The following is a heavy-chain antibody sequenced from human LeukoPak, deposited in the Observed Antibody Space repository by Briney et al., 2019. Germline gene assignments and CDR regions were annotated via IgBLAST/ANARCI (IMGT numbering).Heavy chain of an antibody. J-gene: IGHJ4*02. CDR3: ARDRGGVQLGY. CDR1: GFTFSSYW. CDR2: IKQDGSET. V-gene: IGHV3-7*01. Sequence: PGGSLRLSCAASGFTFSSYWMNWARQAPGKGLEWVANIKQDGSETPHVDSVKGRFTISRDNPKNSLYLQMNSLRAEDTAVYYCARDRGGVQLGYWGQGTLVTVSS. D-gene: IGHD1-1*01.